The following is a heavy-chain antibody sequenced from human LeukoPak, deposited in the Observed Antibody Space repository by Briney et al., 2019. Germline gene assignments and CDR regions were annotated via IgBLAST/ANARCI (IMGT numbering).Heavy chain of an antibody. CDR2: ISSSSSYI. V-gene: IGHV3-21*04. D-gene: IGHD6-13*01. CDR1: GFTFSSYS. J-gene: IGHJ3*02. Sequence: GGSLRLSRAASGFTFSSYSMNWVRQAPGKGLEWVSSISSSSSYIYYADSVKGRFTISRDNAKNSLYLQMNSLKIEDTAVYYCTRGYSGISIYAFDIWGQGTMVTVSS. CDR3: TRGYSGISIYAFDI.